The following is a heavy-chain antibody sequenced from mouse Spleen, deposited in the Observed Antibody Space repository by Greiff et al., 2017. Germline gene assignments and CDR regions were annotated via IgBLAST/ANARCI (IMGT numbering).Heavy chain of an antibody. J-gene: IGHJ2*01. D-gene: IGHD1-1*01. CDR3: TITTMVATGTYYFDY. CDR1: GFNIKDDY. Sequence: VQLKESGAELVRPGASVKLSCTASGFNIKDDYMHWVKQRPEQGLEWIGWIDPENGDTEYASKFQGKATITADTSSNTAYLQLSSLTSEDTAVYYCTITTMVATGTYYFDYWGQGTTLTVSS. CDR2: IDPENGDT. V-gene: IGHV14-4*01.